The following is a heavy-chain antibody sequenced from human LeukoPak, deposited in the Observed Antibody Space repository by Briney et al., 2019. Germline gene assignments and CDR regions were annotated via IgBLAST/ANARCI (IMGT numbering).Heavy chain of an antibody. D-gene: IGHD6-6*01. CDR2: RYYRSKWYN. CDR1: RDSVSSMNAV. Sequence: SQTVSLTCAISRDSVSSMNAVWKSLRQSPSRVLEWQGRRYYRSKWYNDYAVSVKSRITINPDTSKHQFSLQLNSVTPEDTAVYYCARHVEAARPLYMDVWGKGTTVTVSS. CDR3: ARHVEAARPLYMDV. J-gene: IGHJ6*03. V-gene: IGHV6-1*01.